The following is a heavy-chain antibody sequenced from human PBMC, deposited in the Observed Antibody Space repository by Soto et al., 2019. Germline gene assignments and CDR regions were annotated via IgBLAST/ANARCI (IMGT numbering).Heavy chain of an antibody. CDR1: GGSFSGYY. D-gene: IGHD3-9*01. Sequence: VQLQQWGAGPLRPLETLSLTCGVSGGSFSGYYWAWIRQSPGKGLEWIGEINDRGSINYNPSLKSRVSISVDTSKNHCSLNLRSVTAADTAVYYCARDSHDILTGPPWVWYFDLWGRGTLVTVSS. J-gene: IGHJ2*01. V-gene: IGHV4-34*01. CDR3: ARDSHDILTGPPWVWYFDL. CDR2: INDRGSI.